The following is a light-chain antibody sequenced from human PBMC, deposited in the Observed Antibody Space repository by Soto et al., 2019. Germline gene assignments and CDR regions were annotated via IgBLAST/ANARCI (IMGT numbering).Light chain of an antibody. CDR3: SSYTTSSSYV. V-gene: IGLV2-14*01. J-gene: IGLJ1*01. CDR1: SSDVGGYNY. CDR2: EVS. Sequence: QSALTQPASVPGSPGQSITISCTGTSSDVGGYNYVSWYQQHPGKAPKLMIYEVSNRPSGVSNRFSGSKSGNTASLTISGLQAEDEAHYYCSSYTTSSSYVFGTGTKVTVL.